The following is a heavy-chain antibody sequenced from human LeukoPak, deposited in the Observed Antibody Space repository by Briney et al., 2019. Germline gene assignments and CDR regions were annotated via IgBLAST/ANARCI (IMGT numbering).Heavy chain of an antibody. CDR2: IKHDGSEK. J-gene: IGHJ4*02. V-gene: IGHV3-7*03. CDR3: AKVLSGTVFDY. Sequence: PGGSLRLSCAASGFTFSSYWMSWVRQAPGKGLEWVATIKHDGSEKYYVDSVKGRFTISRDNAKNSLYLQMNSLRAEDTALYYCAKVLSGTVFDYWGQGTLVTVSS. D-gene: IGHD6-13*01. CDR1: GFTFSSYW.